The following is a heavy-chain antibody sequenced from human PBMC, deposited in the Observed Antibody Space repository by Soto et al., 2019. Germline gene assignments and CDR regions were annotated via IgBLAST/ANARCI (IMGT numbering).Heavy chain of an antibody. CDR2: VYYSGNT. CDR3: ARHGTPYSSNWSDAFDI. CDR1: GGSISSSSYY. J-gene: IGHJ3*02. D-gene: IGHD6-13*01. Sequence: SETLSLTCTVSGGSISSSSYYWGWIRQPPGKGLEWIGSVYYSGNTYYNPSLKSRVTIPIDTSMNQFSLMLSSVTDADTAVYYCARHGTPYSSNWSDAFDIWGQGTKVTVSS. V-gene: IGHV4-39*01.